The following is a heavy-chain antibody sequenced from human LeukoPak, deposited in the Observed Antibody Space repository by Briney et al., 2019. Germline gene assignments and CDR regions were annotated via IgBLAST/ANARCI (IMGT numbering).Heavy chain of an antibody. CDR1: GFTFSSYS. D-gene: IGHD3-22*01. CDR3: ARDLDSSFSAFDI. CDR2: ISSSSSTI. V-gene: IGHV3-48*01. Sequence: GGSLRLSCAASGFTFSSYSMNWVRQAPGKGLEWVSYISSSSSTIYYADSVKGRFTISRDNAKNSLYLQMNSLRAEDTAVYYCARDLDSSFSAFDIWGQGTMVTVSS. J-gene: IGHJ3*02.